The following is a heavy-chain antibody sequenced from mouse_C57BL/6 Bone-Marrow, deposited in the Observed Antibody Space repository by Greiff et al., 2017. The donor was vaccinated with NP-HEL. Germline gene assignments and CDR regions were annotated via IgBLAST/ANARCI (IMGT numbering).Heavy chain of an antibody. CDR3: AREGLLPFAY. CDR2: ISYSGST. Sequence: EVHLVESGPGMVKPSQSLSLTCTVTGYSITSGYDWHWIRHFPGNKLEWMGYISYSGSTNYNPSLKSRISITHDTSKNQFFLKLNSVTTEDTATYYCAREGLLPFAYWGQGTLVTVSA. CDR1: GYSITSGYD. V-gene: IGHV3-1*01. J-gene: IGHJ3*01. D-gene: IGHD1-1*01.